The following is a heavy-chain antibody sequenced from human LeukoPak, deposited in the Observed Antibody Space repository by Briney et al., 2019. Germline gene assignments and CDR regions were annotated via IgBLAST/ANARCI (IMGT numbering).Heavy chain of an antibody. CDR3: ARRVGPLSYFDWRFDY. CDR2: INDSAST. V-gene: IGHV4-34*01. J-gene: IGHJ4*02. CDR1: GGSFSGYY. D-gene: IGHD3-9*01. Sequence: SETLSLTCAVYGGSFSGYYWSWIRQPPGEGLEWIGEINDSASTDYNPSLKSRVTLSVDTSKNQFSLRLSSVTAADTAVYYCARRVGPLSYFDWRFDYWGQGTLVTVSS.